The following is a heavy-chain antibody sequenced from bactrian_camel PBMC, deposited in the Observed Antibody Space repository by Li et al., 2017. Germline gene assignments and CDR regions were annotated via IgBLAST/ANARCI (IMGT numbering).Heavy chain of an antibody. J-gene: IGHJ4*01. Sequence: QVQLVESGGGSVQAGGSLRLSCAASGFTFSSYWIYWVRQAPGKGLKWVSTIHSGGGDGTTYYSGSVKGRFTISRDNAKNTLYLQMNSLKTEDTGVYYCAFSTHGRWWRGYNYRGQGTQVTVS. CDR3: AFSTHGRWWRGYNY. CDR1: GFTFSSYW. D-gene: IGHD7*01. CDR2: IHSGGGDGTT. V-gene: IGHV3S1*01.